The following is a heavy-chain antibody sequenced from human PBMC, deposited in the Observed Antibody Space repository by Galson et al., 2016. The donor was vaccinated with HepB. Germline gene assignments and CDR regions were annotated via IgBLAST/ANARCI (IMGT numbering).Heavy chain of an antibody. D-gene: IGHD1-1*01. CDR3: ASATRGETTSY. J-gene: IGHJ4*02. CDR2: ISGSGGST. V-gene: IGHV3-23*01. Sequence: SLRLSCAASGFTFSSYAMSWVRQAPGKGLEWVSAISGSGGSTNYADSVKGRFTISRDNAKNSLYLQMNSLRAEDTAVYYCASATRGETTSYWGQGTLVTVSS. CDR1: GFTFSSYA.